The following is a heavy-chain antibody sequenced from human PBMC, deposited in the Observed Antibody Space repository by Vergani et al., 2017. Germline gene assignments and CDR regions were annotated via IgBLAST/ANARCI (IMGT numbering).Heavy chain of an antibody. Sequence: QVQLVQSGAEVKKPGASVKVSCKASGYTFTSYDINWVRQATGQGLEWMGWMNPNSGNTGYAQKFQGRVTMTRNTAINPAYMELSSLRSEDTAVYYCARGPICYSSKTKYYYYYMDVWGKGSTVTVSS. CDR1: GYTFTSYD. CDR3: ARGPICYSSKTKYYYYYMDV. V-gene: IGHV1-8*01. J-gene: IGHJ6*03. CDR2: MNPNSGNT. D-gene: IGHD6-13*01.